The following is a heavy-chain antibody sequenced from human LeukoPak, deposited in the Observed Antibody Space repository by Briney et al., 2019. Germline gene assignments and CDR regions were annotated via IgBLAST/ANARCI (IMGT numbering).Heavy chain of an antibody. Sequence: ASVTVSCKASGYTFTGYYMHWVRQAPGQGLEWMGWINPNSGGTNYAQKFQGRVTMTRDTSISTAYMELSRLRSDDTAVYYCARDPIAAAVYGMDVWGQGTTVTVSS. V-gene: IGHV1-2*02. CDR2: INPNSGGT. D-gene: IGHD6-25*01. CDR1: GYTFTGYY. J-gene: IGHJ6*02. CDR3: ARDPIAAAVYGMDV.